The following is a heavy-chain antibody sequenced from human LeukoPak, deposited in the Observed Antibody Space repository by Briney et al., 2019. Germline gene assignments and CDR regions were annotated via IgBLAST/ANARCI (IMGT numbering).Heavy chain of an antibody. CDR1: GFTFSRDS. D-gene: IGHD3-3*01. Sequence: GGSLRLSCAASGFTFSRDSMNWVRQAPGKGLERVSYINGGSSPIYYADSVRGRFTISRDNAKNSLYLQMNSLRAEDTAVYYCARGVTIFGVVDYYYYYYYMDVWGKGTTVTVSS. V-gene: IGHV3-48*01. CDR2: INGGSSPI. CDR3: ARGVTIFGVVDYYYYYYYMDV. J-gene: IGHJ6*03.